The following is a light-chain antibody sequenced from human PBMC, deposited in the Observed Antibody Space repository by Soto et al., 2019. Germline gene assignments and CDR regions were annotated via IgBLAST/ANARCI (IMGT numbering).Light chain of an antibody. Sequence: EMVMTQSPATLSVSPWEGATLSCRASQSVSSNFAWYQKKPGQPPRLIIYGASTRATGIPARFSGSGSGTEFTLTISSLQSEDFAVYYCQQYNNWWRFGQGTKVDIK. CDR3: QQYNNWWR. CDR1: QSVSSN. CDR2: GAS. V-gene: IGKV3-15*01. J-gene: IGKJ1*01.